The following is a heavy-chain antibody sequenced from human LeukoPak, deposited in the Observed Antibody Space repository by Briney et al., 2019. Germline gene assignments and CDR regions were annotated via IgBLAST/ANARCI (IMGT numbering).Heavy chain of an antibody. J-gene: IGHJ4*02. D-gene: IGHD2-15*01. CDR3: ARRSYCSGGTCYSGGHDY. Sequence: SETLSLTCTVSGGSISSYYWNWIRQPPGKGLEWIGYVYHSGSTSYNPSLKSRVTISVDTSKNQFSLKLISVTAADTAVYYCARRSYCSGGTCYSGGHDYWGQGTLVTVSS. CDR1: GGSISSYY. V-gene: IGHV4-59*08. CDR2: VYHSGST.